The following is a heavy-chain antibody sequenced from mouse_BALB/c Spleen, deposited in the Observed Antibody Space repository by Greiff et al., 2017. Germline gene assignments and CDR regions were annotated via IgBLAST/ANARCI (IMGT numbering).Heavy chain of an antibody. J-gene: IGHJ4*01. Sequence: VQRVESGPGLVAPSQSLSITCTVSGFSLTSYGVHWVRQPPGKGLEWLGVIWAGGSTNYNSALMSRLSISKDNSKSQVFLKMNSLQTDDTAMYYCARERGYYDLAMDYWGQGTSVTVSS. CDR3: ARERGYYDLAMDY. CDR1: GFSLTSYG. V-gene: IGHV2-9*02. D-gene: IGHD2-3*01. CDR2: IWAGGST.